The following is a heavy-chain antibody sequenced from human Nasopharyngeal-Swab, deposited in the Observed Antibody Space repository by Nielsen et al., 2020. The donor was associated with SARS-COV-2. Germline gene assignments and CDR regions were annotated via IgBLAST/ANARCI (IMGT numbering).Heavy chain of an antibody. Sequence: WVRQAPGQGLEWLGGVIPLFVETDYAQRFQGRVTFTADESTTTAYMELSSLGSEDTAVYYCAREGEEDDGTGWTRGGYFDLWGQGTQVTVSS. D-gene: IGHD3/OR15-3a*01. CDR2: VIPLFVET. V-gene: IGHV1-69*01. CDR3: AREGEEDDGTGWTRGGYFDL. J-gene: IGHJ4*02.